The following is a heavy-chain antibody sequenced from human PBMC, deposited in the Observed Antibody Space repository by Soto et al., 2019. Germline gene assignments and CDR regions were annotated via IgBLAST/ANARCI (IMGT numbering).Heavy chain of an antibody. J-gene: IGHJ6*02. CDR1: GFTFSSYW. Sequence: EVQLVESGGGLVQPGGSLRLSCAASGFTFSSYWMSWVRQAPGKGLEWVANIKQDGSEKYYVDSVKGRFTISRDNSRNTLYLQMNSLRAEDTAVYYCARAYSSSSYGMDVWGQGTTVTVSS. CDR2: IKQDGSEK. D-gene: IGHD6-6*01. CDR3: ARAYSSSSYGMDV. V-gene: IGHV3-7*03.